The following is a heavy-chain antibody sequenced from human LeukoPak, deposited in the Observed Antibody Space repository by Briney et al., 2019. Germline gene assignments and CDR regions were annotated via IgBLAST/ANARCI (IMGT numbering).Heavy chain of an antibody. CDR1: GFTFNTYS. CDR2: LSPSGSST. V-gene: IGHV3-23*01. CDR3: GRGPYSGTRSPIDY. Sequence: PGGSLRLSCAASGFTFNTYSMRWVRQAPGKGLEYVSSLSPSGSSTFYADSVKGRFTISRDNSKNTVYLQMNSLRVDDTAIYFCGRGPYSGTRSPIDYWGQGTLVTVSS. J-gene: IGHJ4*02. D-gene: IGHD6-13*01.